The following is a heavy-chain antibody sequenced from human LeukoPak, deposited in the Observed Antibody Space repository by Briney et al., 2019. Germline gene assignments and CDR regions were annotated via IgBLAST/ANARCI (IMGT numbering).Heavy chain of an antibody. CDR2: INPNSGGT. V-gene: IGHV1-2*02. CDR3: ARDRSAAKLNYGSGSPGY. D-gene: IGHD3-10*01. J-gene: IGHJ4*02. CDR1: GYTFTCYY. Sequence: ASVKVSCKASGYTFTCYYMHWVRQAPGQGLEWMGWINPNSGGTNYAQKFQGRVTMTRDTSISTAYMELSRLRSDDTAVYYCARDRSAAKLNYGSGSPGYWGQGTLVTVSS.